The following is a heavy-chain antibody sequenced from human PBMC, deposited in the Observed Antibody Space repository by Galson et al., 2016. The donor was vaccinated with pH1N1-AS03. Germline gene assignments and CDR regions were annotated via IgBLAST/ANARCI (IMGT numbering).Heavy chain of an antibody. CDR3: ANDFNYDFWSGYSFY. CDR1: GFTFRTFS. J-gene: IGHJ4*02. CDR2: ISDNGINT. D-gene: IGHD3/OR15-3a*01. V-gene: IGHV3-64D*08. Sequence: SLRLSCAASGFTFRTFSIYWVRQAPGKGLEYVSGISDNGINTYYADPVKARFTISRDKSKNTLFLQMSALRAEDTAVYYCANDFNYDFWSGYSFYWGQGALVTVSS.